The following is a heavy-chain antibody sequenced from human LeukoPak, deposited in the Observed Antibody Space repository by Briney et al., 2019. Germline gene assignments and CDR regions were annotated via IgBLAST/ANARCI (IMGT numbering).Heavy chain of an antibody. CDR3: ARRKDYYDSAAFY. V-gene: IGHV4-34*01. D-gene: IGHD3-22*01. Sequence: SEALSLTCAVYGGSFSGYYWSWIRQPPGKGLEWIGEINHSGSTNYNPSLKSRVTISVDTSKNQFSLKLSSVTAADTAVYYCARRKDYYDSAAFYWGQGTLVTVSS. CDR1: GGSFSGYY. CDR2: INHSGST. J-gene: IGHJ4*02.